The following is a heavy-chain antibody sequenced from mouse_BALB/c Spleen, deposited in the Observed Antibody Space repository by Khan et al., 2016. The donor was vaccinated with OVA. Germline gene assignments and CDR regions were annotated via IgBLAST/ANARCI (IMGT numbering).Heavy chain of an antibody. Sequence: EVQLQESGPGLVKPCQSLSLTCTVTGYSITSDYAWNWIRQFPGNKLEWMGYISYSGRTSYNPSLKSRISITRDKSKNQFFLQLNSVTTEDTATXYCASSVAITTVVATDFDYWGQGTTLTVSS. CDR1: GYSITSDYA. CDR2: ISYSGRT. J-gene: IGHJ2*01. V-gene: IGHV3-2*02. CDR3: ASSVAITTVVATDFDY. D-gene: IGHD1-1*01.